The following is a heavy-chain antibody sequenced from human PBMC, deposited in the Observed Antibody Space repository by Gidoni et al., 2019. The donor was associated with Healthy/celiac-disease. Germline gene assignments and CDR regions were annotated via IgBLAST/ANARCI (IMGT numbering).Heavy chain of an antibody. CDR2: IIPILGIA. CDR3: ASLEFGELSAYYYYGMDV. CDR1: GGTFSSYP. D-gene: IGHD3-10*01. Sequence: QVQLVQSGAAVKKPGSSVKVSCKASGGTFSSYPISWVRQAPGQGLEWMGRIIPILGIANYAQKFQGRVTITADKSTSTAYMELSSLRSEDTAVYYCASLEFGELSAYYYYGMDVWGQGTTVTVSS. J-gene: IGHJ6*02. V-gene: IGHV1-69*02.